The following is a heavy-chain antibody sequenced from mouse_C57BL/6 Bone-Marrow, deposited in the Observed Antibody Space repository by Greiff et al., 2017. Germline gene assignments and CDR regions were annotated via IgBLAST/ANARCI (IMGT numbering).Heavy chain of an antibody. J-gene: IGHJ2*01. CDR3: TYYYGSSLFDY. D-gene: IGHD1-1*01. CDR1: GFNIKDDY. CDR2: IDPENGDT. Sequence: EVQLQQSGAELVRPGASVKLSCTASGFNIKDDYMHWVKQRPEQGLEWIGWIDPENGDTEYASKFQGKATITADTSSSTAYLQLSSLTSEDTAVYYCTYYYGSSLFDYWGQGTTLTVSS. V-gene: IGHV14-4*01.